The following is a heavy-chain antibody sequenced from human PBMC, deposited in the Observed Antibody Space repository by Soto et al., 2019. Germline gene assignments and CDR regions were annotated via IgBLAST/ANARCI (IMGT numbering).Heavy chain of an antibody. D-gene: IGHD6-19*01. Sequence: QVHLVQSGAEVKKPGASVNVSCQASGSITNHHMHWVRQAPGQGLEWMGIFNPSGLSTTYAQKFQGRVTITRDTSTSTVYMELSSLTSEDTAVYFCAKVTHRCPIAVAGPLGSWGQGTLVIVSS. CDR2: FNPSGLST. CDR3: AKVTHRCPIAVAGPLGS. V-gene: IGHV1-46*01. CDR1: GSITNHH. J-gene: IGHJ4*02.